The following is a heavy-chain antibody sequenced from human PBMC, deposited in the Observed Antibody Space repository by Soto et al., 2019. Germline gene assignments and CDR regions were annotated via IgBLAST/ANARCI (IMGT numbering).Heavy chain of an antibody. Sequence: QVQLLQYGDEVKKTGASVTVSCKASGYIFVNYGIAWVRQAPGQGLEWLGWISPYTGNTHSATKVQGRLTMTTDTSTSTAYMDLGSLTSDDTAVYYCVMVDNYVSPTPQDVWGQGTTGTVSS. CDR1: GYIFVNYG. CDR2: ISPYTGNT. V-gene: IGHV1-18*01. CDR3: VMVDNYVSPTPQDV. J-gene: IGHJ6*02. D-gene: IGHD3-16*01.